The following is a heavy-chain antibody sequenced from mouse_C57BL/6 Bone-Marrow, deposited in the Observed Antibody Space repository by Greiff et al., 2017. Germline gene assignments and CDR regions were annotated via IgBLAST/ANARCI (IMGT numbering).Heavy chain of an antibody. CDR3: ARDRRGLRRGFAY. Sequence: EVKLMASGGGLVKPGGSLKLSCAASGFTFSSYAMSWVRQTPEKRLEWVATISDGGSYTYYPDNVKGRFTISRDNAKNNLYLQMSHLKSEDTAMYYCARDRRGLRRGFAYWGQGTLVTVSA. CDR2: ISDGGSYT. J-gene: IGHJ3*01. CDR1: GFTFSSYA. V-gene: IGHV5-4*01. D-gene: IGHD2-4*01.